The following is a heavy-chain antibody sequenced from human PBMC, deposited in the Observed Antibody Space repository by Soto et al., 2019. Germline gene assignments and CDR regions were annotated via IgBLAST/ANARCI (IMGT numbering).Heavy chain of an antibody. CDR3: ARRGITGTNNYHYGLDV. D-gene: IGHD1-20*01. Sequence: QAHLVQSGAEVREPGASVRISCEASGYAFTDYAIHWVRQAPGQRPEWMGWINAANGNIKSSLPFRDRATLTIDKTASTAYLDLTSLRSEDTSVYFCARRGITGTNNYHYGLDVWGQGTAVTVSS. CDR1: GYAFTDYA. CDR2: INAANGNI. J-gene: IGHJ6*02. V-gene: IGHV1-3*01.